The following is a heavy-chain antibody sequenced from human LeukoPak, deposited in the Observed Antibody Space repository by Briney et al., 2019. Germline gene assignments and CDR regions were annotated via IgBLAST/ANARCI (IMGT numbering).Heavy chain of an antibody. Sequence: SETLSLTCTVSGGSLSSGGYYWSWLRQHPGRGLEGIGYIYYSGSTYYNPSLKSRLTISVDTSKNQFSLKLSSVTAADTAIYYCARDGGGYCSGGSCYFWFAPWGQGTLVTVSS. D-gene: IGHD2-15*01. CDR3: ARDGGGYCSGGSCYFWFAP. CDR1: GGSLSSGGYY. V-gene: IGHV4-31*03. CDR2: IYYSGST. J-gene: IGHJ5*02.